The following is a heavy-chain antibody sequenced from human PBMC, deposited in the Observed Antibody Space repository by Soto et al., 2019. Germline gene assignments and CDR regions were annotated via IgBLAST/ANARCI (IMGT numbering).Heavy chain of an antibody. D-gene: IGHD6-19*01. CDR2: ISGSGGRT. J-gene: IGHJ5*02. CDR3: AKDWVGAVAGNWFDP. CDR1: GFTFSSYA. V-gene: IGHV3-23*01. Sequence: EVQLLESGGGLVQPGGSLRLSCAASGFTFSSYAMSWVRQAPGKGLEWVSAISGSGGRTYYADSVKGRFTISRDNSKNTLYLQMTSLRAEDTAVYYCAKDWVGAVAGNWFDPWGQGTLVTVSS.